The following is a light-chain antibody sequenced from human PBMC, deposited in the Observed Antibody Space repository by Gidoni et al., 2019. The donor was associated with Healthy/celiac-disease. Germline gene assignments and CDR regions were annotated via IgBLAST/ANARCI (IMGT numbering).Light chain of an antibody. CDR3: QQLNNYPLT. Sequence: IQLTQSPSFLSASVGDRATITCRASQGISSYLAWYQQKPGKAPNLLIYAASTLQSGVPSRFSGSGSGTEFTLTISSLQPEDFATYYCQQLNNYPLTFGGGTKVEIK. J-gene: IGKJ4*01. CDR2: AAS. V-gene: IGKV1-9*01. CDR1: QGISSY.